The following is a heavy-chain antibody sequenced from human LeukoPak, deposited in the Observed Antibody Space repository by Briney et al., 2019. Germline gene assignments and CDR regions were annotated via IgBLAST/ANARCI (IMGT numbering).Heavy chain of an antibody. CDR1: GFTFSSYA. V-gene: IGHV3-23*01. J-gene: IGHJ3*01. Sequence: GGSLRLSCAASGFTFSSYAMSWVRQAPGKGLEWVSAISGSGGSTYYADSVKGRFTISRDNSKNTLYLQMNSLRAEDTAVYYCAKDTYYYDSSGYYPTWGQGTMVTVSS. D-gene: IGHD3-22*01. CDR2: ISGSGGST. CDR3: AKDTYYYDSSGYYPT.